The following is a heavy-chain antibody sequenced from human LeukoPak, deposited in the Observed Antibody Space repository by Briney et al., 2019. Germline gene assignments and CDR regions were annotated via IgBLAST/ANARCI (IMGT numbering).Heavy chain of an antibody. CDR1: GFTFSSYG. D-gene: IGHD1-20*01. CDR2: IWYDGSNK. Sequence: PGGSLRLSCAASGFTFSSYGMHWVRQAPGKGLEWVAVIWYDGSNKYYADSVKGRFTISRDNSKNTLYLQMNSLRAEDTAVYYCARDHNPHNWNVKNYYYGMDVWGQGTTVTVSS. J-gene: IGHJ6*02. CDR3: ARDHNPHNWNVKNYYYGMDV. V-gene: IGHV3-33*01.